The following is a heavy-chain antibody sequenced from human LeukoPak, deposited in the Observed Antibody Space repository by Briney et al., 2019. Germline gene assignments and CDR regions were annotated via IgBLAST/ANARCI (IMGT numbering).Heavy chain of an antibody. Sequence: GSLRLSCAASEFVFSDYYMSWVRQAPGKGLEWVSYISSGGDTKYYADAVKGRFTISRDNAKNSLYLQMNNLRAEDTAGNYCAREMGGDYGSGTFFDLWGQGNMVTVSS. CDR2: ISSGGDTK. CDR3: AREMGGDYGSGTFFDL. CDR1: EFVFSDYY. V-gene: IGHV3-11*01. J-gene: IGHJ4*02. D-gene: IGHD3-10*01.